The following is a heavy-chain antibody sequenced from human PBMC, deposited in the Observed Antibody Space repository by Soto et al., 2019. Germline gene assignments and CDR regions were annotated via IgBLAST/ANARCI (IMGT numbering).Heavy chain of an antibody. J-gene: IGHJ4*02. CDR1: GFTFRSFT. CDR3: ARDKDSSYFPPPYFFDS. V-gene: IGHV3-30*04. CDR2: VSYDGSKA. D-gene: IGHD1-26*01. Sequence: QVELVESGGGVVQPGRSLSVSCAASGFTFRSFTMHWVRQAPGKGLEWVATVSYDGSKAYYADSVRGRFTISRDNSNNTLSLQMDSPRPEDSALYFCARDKDSSYFPPPYFFDSWGQGLRVTVSS.